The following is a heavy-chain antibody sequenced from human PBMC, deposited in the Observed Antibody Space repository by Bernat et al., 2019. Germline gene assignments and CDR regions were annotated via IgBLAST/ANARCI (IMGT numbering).Heavy chain of an antibody. CDR2: ISSSSSTI. D-gene: IGHD3-22*01. CDR3: ARDSTTYYYDSSSYDAFDI. Sequence: EVQLVESGGGLVQPGGSLRLSCAASGFTFSSYSMNWVRQAPGKGLEWVSYISSSSSTIYYADSVKGRFTISRDNSKNTLYLQMNSLRAEDTAVYYCARDSTTYYYDSSSYDAFDIWGRGTMVTVSS. V-gene: IGHV3-48*01. CDR1: GFTFSSYS. J-gene: IGHJ3*02.